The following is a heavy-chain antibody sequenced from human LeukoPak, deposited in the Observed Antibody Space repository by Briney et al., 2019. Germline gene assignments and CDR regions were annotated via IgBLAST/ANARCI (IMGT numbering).Heavy chain of an antibody. V-gene: IGHV3-23*01. CDR2: ISGSGGST. J-gene: IGHJ6*02. Sequence: PGGSLRLSCAASGFTVSSNYMSWVRQAPGKGLEWVSAISGSGGSTYYADSVKGRFTISRDNSKNTLYLQMNSLRAEDTAVYYCAKVGSSFNYYYGMDVWGQGTTVTVSS. D-gene: IGHD1-14*01. CDR3: AKVGSSFNYYYGMDV. CDR1: GFTVSSNY.